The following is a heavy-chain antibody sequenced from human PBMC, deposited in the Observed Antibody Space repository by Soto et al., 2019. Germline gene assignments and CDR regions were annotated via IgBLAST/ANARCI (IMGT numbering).Heavy chain of an antibody. Sequence: EVQLVESGGGLVQPGGSLRLSCAASGFTFDNYWMSWVRQAPGKGLECVANIKQYGSEKYYVDSVKDRFTISRDNAKNSLYLQMNSLRAEDTAIYYCAKVRGKGWLDPWGQGTLVTVS. V-gene: IGHV3-7*03. CDR3: AKVRGKGWLDP. CDR1: GFTFDNYW. J-gene: IGHJ5*02. D-gene: IGHD3-10*01. CDR2: IKQYGSEK.